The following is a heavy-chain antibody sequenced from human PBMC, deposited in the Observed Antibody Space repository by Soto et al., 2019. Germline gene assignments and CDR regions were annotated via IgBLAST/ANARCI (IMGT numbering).Heavy chain of an antibody. CDR2: IKSKTDGGTT. V-gene: IGHV3-15*07. D-gene: IGHD3-22*01. CDR1: GFTFSNAW. J-gene: IGHJ4*02. CDR3: TTESTYYYDSSGYFPGY. Sequence: EVQLVESGGGLVKPGGSLRLSCAASGFTFSNAWMNWVRQAPGKGLEWVGRIKSKTDGGTTDYAAPVNGRFTISRDDSKNTLYLQMNSLKTEDTAVYYCTTESTYYYDSSGYFPGYWGQGTLVTVSS.